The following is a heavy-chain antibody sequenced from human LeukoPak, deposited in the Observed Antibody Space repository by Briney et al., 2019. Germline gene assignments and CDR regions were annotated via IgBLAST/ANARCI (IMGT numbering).Heavy chain of an antibody. Sequence: PSETLSLTCTVSGGSISSYYWSWIRQPPGKGLEWIGYIYYSGSTNYNPSLKSRVTISVDTSENQFSLKLTSVTAADTAVYYCARGPLTLRHGYSPPRWFGPWGQGTLVTVSS. D-gene: IGHD1-26*01. CDR3: ARGPLTLRHGYSPPRWFGP. CDR2: IYYSGST. V-gene: IGHV4-59*12. CDR1: GGSISSYY. J-gene: IGHJ5*02.